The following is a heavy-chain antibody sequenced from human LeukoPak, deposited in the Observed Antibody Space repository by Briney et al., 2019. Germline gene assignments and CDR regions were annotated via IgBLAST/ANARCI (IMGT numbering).Heavy chain of an antibody. CDR3: ARERGRGYSGFNRIYDY. V-gene: IGHV3-66*01. CDR2: IYSGGST. D-gene: IGHD5-12*01. CDR1: GFTVSSNY. J-gene: IGHJ4*02. Sequence: GGSLRLSCAASGFTVSSNYMSWVRQAPGKGLEWVSVIYSGGSTYYADSVKGRFTISRDNSKNTLYLQMNSLRAEDTAVYYCARERGRGYSGFNRIYDYWGQGTLVTVSS.